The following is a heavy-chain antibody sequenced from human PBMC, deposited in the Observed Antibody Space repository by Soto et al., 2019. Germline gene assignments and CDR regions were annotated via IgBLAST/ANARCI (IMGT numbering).Heavy chain of an antibody. V-gene: IGHV3-43*01. J-gene: IGHJ4*02. CDR1: GFTFDDYT. D-gene: IGHD5-12*01. Sequence: GGSLRLSCAASGFTFDDYTMHWVRQAPGKGLEWVSLISWDGGSTYYADSVKGRFTISRDNSKNSLYLQMNSLRTEDTALYYCAKDISRDGYNPPSFDYWGQRTLVTVSS. CDR2: ISWDGGST. CDR3: AKDISRDGYNPPSFDY.